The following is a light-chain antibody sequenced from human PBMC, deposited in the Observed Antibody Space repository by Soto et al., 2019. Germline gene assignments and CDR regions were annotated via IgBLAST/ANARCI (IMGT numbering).Light chain of an antibody. CDR3: QQRSNWPIT. CDR1: QSVSSN. J-gene: IGKJ5*01. CDR2: GAS. V-gene: IGKV3-15*01. Sequence: EIVMTQSPATLSVSPWERVNLYCRASQSVSSNLAWYQHKPGRSPRLLIYGASTRATDIPATFSGSGSGTEFTLTISSLQSEDFAVYYCQQRSNWPITFGQGTRLEIK.